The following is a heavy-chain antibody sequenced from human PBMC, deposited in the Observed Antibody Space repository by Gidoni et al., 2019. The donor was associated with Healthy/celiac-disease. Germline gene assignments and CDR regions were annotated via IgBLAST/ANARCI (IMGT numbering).Heavy chain of an antibody. D-gene: IGHD3-10*01. CDR2: IYYSWST. CDR3: GGYYYGSGSMKWFDP. J-gene: IGHJ5*02. CDR1: GGSVSRGSYD. Sequence: QVQLQESGPGLVKPSETLSLTCTVSGGSVSRGSYDWSWIRQPPGKGLEWSGYIYYSWSTNYNPSLKSRVTISVDTSKNQFSLKLSSVTAADTAVYYCGGYYYGSGSMKWFDPWGQGTLVTVSS. V-gene: IGHV4-61*01.